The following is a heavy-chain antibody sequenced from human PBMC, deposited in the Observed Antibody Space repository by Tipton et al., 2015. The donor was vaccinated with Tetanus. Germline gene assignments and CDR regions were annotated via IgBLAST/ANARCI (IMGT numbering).Heavy chain of an antibody. J-gene: IGHJ4*02. V-gene: IGHV3-33*01. Sequence: SGFIFNSYGIHWVRQAPGKGPEWVAVTWSHGGNIYYADSVKGRCAVSRDNSKNTVYLQMNSLSAEDTAVYYCARDGDTSGHYGIFDSWGQGTLLIVSS. CDR1: GFIFNSYG. CDR2: TWSHGGNI. CDR3: ARDGDTSGHYGIFDS. D-gene: IGHD3-22*01.